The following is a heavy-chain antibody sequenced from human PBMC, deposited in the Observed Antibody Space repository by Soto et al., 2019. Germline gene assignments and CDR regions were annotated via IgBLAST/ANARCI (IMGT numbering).Heavy chain of an antibody. CDR2: ISASHGNT. CDR3: ARHSGSYYSYFDY. V-gene: IGHV1-18*01. Sequence: APVNVSCNASGYTFTSYGIICVRQAPGQGPEWMGWISASHGNTNYAQKLQGRVTVTTDTSTSTAYMELRSLRSDDTAVYYCARHSGSYYSYFDYWGQGTLVTVSS. CDR1: GYTFTSYG. D-gene: IGHD1-26*01. J-gene: IGHJ4*02.